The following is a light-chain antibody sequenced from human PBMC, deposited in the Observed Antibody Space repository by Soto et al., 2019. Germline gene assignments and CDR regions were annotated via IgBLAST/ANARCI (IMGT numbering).Light chain of an antibody. V-gene: IGLV2-14*03. J-gene: IGLJ1*01. CDR3: SSYKSSSGFRV. CDR2: DVA. Sequence: QSALTQPASVSGSPGQSITISCTGTSSDIGGYNYVSWYQQHPGKAPRLMIYDVANRPSGVSNRFSASKSGNTASLTISGLQAEDEADYYCSSYKSSSGFRVFGTGTKVTVL. CDR1: SSDIGGYNY.